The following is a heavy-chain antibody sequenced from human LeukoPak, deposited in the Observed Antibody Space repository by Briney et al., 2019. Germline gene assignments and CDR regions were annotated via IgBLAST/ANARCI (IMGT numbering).Heavy chain of an antibody. CDR2: IYYSGST. Sequence: SETLSLTCTVSGRSISTSSYYWVWIRQPPGKGLEWIGSIYYSGSTYYNPSLKSRVTISVDTSKNQFSLKLSSVTAADTAVYYCEREVSSTAIINYWGQGTLVTVSS. CDR3: EREVSSTAIINY. D-gene: IGHD5-18*01. CDR1: GRSISTSSYY. V-gene: IGHV4-39*02. J-gene: IGHJ4*02.